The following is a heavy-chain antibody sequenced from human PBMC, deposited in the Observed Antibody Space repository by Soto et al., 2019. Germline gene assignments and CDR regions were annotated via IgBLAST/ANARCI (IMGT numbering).Heavy chain of an antibody. CDR1: GFTFSSYW. Sequence: GSLRLSCAASGFTFSSYWMSWVRQAPGKGLEWVANIKQDGSEKYYVDSVKGRFTISRDNAKNSLYLQMNSLRAEDTAVYYCARDRHMVRGGSIDYWGQGTLVTVSS. V-gene: IGHV3-7*01. CDR3: ARDRHMVRGGSIDY. D-gene: IGHD3-10*01. J-gene: IGHJ4*02. CDR2: IKQDGSEK.